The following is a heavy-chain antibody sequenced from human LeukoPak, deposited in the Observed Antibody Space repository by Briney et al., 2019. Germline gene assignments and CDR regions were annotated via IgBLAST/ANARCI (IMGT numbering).Heavy chain of an antibody. D-gene: IGHD3-22*01. J-gene: IGHJ1*01. Sequence: PSETLSFTCTVSGGSISSYYWSWIRQPAGKGLEWIGRIYTSGSTNYNPSLKSRVTMSVDTSKNQFSLKLSSVTAADTAVYYCARTYYYDSSGYGYFQHWGQGTLVTVSS. CDR3: ARTYYYDSSGYGYFQH. CDR1: GGSISSYY. CDR2: IYTSGST. V-gene: IGHV4-4*07.